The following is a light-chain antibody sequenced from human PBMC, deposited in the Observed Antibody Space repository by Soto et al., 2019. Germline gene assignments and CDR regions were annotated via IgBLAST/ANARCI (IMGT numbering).Light chain of an antibody. Sequence: QSALPQPPSASGAPGQSVTISCTGTSSDVGGYNSVSWYQQHPGKAPKLMIYEVSNRFSGVSSRCSGSKSGNTASLTISGLQAEDETDYYCRSYTSRSTLVFGGGTKVPF. V-gene: IGLV2-14*01. CDR3: RSYTSRSTLV. J-gene: IGLJ3*02. CDR1: SSDVGGYNS. CDR2: EVS.